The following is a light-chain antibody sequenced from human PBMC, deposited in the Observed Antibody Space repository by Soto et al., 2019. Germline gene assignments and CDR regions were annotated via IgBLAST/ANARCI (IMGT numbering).Light chain of an antibody. CDR2: GAS. CDR1: QSISTY. J-gene: IGKJ4*01. CDR3: HQSFIAPPLT. V-gene: IGKV1-39*01. Sequence: DIQMTQSPSSLSASIGDRITITCRASQSISTYLNWYQQKPGKAPRLLIYGASTLQNGVPSRFSGGGSSTDDTLTISSVQPEDFATYYCHQSFIAPPLTFGGGTKVEMK.